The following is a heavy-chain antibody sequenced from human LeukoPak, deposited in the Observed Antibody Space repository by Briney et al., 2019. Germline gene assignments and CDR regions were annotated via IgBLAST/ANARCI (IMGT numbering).Heavy chain of an antibody. CDR3: AVSSGWYDTYYYYMDV. CDR1: GYTFTSYA. CDR2: MNTNTGNP. Sequence: ASVKVSCKASGYTFTSYAMNWVRQAPGQGLEWMGWMNTNTGNPTYAQGFTGRFVFSLDTSVSTAYLQISSLKAEDTAVYYCAVSSGWYDTYYYYMDVWGKGTTVTVSS. V-gene: IGHV7-4-1*02. J-gene: IGHJ6*03. D-gene: IGHD6-19*01.